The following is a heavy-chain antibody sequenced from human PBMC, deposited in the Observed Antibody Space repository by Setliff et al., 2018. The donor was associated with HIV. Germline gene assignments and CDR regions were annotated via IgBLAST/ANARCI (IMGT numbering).Heavy chain of an antibody. V-gene: IGHV4-34*01. CDR1: GGSFSGYY. J-gene: IGHJ3*02. D-gene: IGHD1-20*01. CDR3: ARAGYNWNVDAFDI. Sequence: SETLSLTCAVYGGSFSGYYWSWIRQPPGKGLEWIGEINHSGSTNYNPSLKSRVTISVDTSKNQFSLKLSSVTAADTAVYYCARAGYNWNVDAFDIWGQGTMVTVSS. CDR2: INHSGST.